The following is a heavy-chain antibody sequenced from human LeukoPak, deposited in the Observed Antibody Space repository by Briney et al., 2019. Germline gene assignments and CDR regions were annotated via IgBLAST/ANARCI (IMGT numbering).Heavy chain of an antibody. CDR1: EVIFSDYA. Sequence: GGSLRLSCAASEVIFSDYAMSWGRQAPGKGVGWGSAISGSGGSTYYADSVKGGFTISIDNSKNMLYLQMNSLRADDTAVYYCAKGHLSILFPFDNLGQGTLVTVSS. D-gene: IGHD2-21*01. CDR2: ISGSGGST. J-gene: IGHJ4*02. V-gene: IGHV3-23*01. CDR3: AKGHLSILFPFDN.